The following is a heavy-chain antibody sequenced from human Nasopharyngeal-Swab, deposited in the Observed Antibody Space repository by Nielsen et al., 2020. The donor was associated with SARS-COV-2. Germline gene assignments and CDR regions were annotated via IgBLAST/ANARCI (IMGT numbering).Heavy chain of an antibody. Sequence: VKVSCKASGYTFTSYAMHWVRQAPGQRLEWMGWINAGNGNTKYSQKFQGRVTMTRDTSTSTVYMELSSLRSEDTAVYYCASKPSSGYSDYYYYGMDVWGQGTTVTVSS. CDR1: GYTFTSYA. V-gene: IGHV1-3*01. CDR3: ASKPSSGYSDYYYYGMDV. J-gene: IGHJ6*02. CDR2: INAGNGNT. D-gene: IGHD6-19*01.